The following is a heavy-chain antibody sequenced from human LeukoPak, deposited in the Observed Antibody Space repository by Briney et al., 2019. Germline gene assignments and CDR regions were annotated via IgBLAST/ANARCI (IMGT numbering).Heavy chain of an antibody. CDR2: IYSGGST. J-gene: IGHJ4*02. Sequence: HTGGSLRLSCAASGLTVSSNYMSWVRQAPGKGLEWVSVIYSGGSTYYADSVKGRFTISRDNSKNTLYLQMNSLRAEDTAVYYCASSIVGATTQIYWGQGTLVTVSS. V-gene: IGHV3-53*01. D-gene: IGHD1-26*01. CDR1: GLTVSSNY. CDR3: ASSIVGATTQIY.